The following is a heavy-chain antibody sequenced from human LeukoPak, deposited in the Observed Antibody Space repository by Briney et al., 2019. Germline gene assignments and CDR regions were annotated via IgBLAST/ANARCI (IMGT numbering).Heavy chain of an antibody. V-gene: IGHV4-38-2*02. D-gene: IGHD6-13*01. CDR1: GSSISSGYY. J-gene: IGHJ6*03. Sequence: SETLSLTCTVSGSSISSGYYWGWIRQPPGKGLEWIGSIYHSGSTNYNPSLKSRVTISVDKSKNQFSLKLSSVTAADTAVYYCARAEGSSWYADYYYMDVWGKGTTVTVSS. CDR2: IYHSGST. CDR3: ARAEGSSWYADYYYMDV.